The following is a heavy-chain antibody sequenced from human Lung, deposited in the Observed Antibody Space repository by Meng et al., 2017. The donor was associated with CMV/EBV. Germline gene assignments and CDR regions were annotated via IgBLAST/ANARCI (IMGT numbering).Heavy chain of an antibody. CDR2: IHYRGST. V-gene: IGHV4-39*07. CDR3: GREALSIAVASTDH. J-gene: IGHJ4*02. Sequence: QLQLQESGPGLVRPSETLSLTCTVYGGSISSSGCYWGWIRQPPGKGLEWIGSIHYRGSTYYNPSLKGRVTISVDTSKNQFSLKVNSVTAADTAVYYCGREALSIAVASTDHWGQGTLVTVSS. D-gene: IGHD6-19*01. CDR1: GGSISSSGCY.